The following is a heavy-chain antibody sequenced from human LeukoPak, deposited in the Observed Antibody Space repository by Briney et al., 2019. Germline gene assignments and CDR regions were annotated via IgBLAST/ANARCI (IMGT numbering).Heavy chain of an antibody. Sequence: SETLSLTCAVYGGSFSGYYWSWIRQPPGKGLEWIGEINHSGSTNYNPSLKSRVTISVDTSKNQFSLKLSSVTAADTAVYYCARHARYSSSWYWVYWGQGTLVTVSS. CDR3: ARHARYSSSWYWVY. V-gene: IGHV4-34*01. D-gene: IGHD6-13*01. CDR2: INHSGST. J-gene: IGHJ4*02. CDR1: GGSFSGYY.